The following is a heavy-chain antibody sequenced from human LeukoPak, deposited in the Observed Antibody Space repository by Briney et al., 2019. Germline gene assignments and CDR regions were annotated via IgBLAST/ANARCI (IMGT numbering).Heavy chain of an antibody. V-gene: IGHV4-39*07. CDR3: ARGRTWIQLWSGGYFDY. Sequence: SETLSLTCTVSVGSISSSSYYWSWIRQPPGKGLEWIGEINHSGSTNYNPSLKSRVTISVDTSKNQFSLKLSSVTAADTAVYYCARGRTWIQLWSGGYFDYWGQGTLVTVSS. D-gene: IGHD5-18*01. CDR1: VGSISSSSYY. J-gene: IGHJ4*02. CDR2: INHSGST.